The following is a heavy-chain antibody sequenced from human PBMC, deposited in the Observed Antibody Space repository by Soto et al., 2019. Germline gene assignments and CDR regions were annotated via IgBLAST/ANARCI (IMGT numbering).Heavy chain of an antibody. CDR3: ATLWFGESGY. CDR1: GGSISRNSDY. Sequence: QLQLQESGPGLVKPSETLSLTCTVSGGSISRNSDYWGWIRQPPGKGLEWIGSIYYSGSTYYNGSLKSRVTTSVDTSKNRFALKLRSVTAADAAVYYCATLWFGESGYWGQGTLVTVSS. V-gene: IGHV4-39*01. J-gene: IGHJ4*02. CDR2: IYYSGST. D-gene: IGHD3-10*01.